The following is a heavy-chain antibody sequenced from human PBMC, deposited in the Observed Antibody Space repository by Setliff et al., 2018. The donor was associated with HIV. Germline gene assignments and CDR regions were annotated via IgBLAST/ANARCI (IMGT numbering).Heavy chain of an antibody. CDR2: VDYSGST. CDR1: GGSISTNNFF. J-gene: IGHJ5*02. D-gene: IGHD3-3*01. CDR3: ARHKTLRFLNLLTFGWFDP. Sequence: PSETLSLTCTVSGGSISTNNFFWGWLRQPPGKGLEWIGTVDYSGSTNYTPSLKSRVTISVDTSNNHFSLRLTSVTAADTAVYYCARHKTLRFLNLLTFGWFDPWGQGALVTVSS. V-gene: IGHV4-39*01.